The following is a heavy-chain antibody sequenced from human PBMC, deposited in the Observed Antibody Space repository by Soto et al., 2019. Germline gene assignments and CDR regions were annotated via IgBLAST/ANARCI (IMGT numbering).Heavy chain of an antibody. V-gene: IGHV4-59*01. CDR2: IYYSGST. J-gene: IGHJ5*02. CDR1: GGSISSYY. CDR3: ARDMRATIRLVGHTNWFDP. D-gene: IGHD5-12*01. Sequence: PSETLSLTCTVSGGSISSYYWSWIRQPPGKGLEWIGYIYYSGSTNYNPPLKSRVTISVDTSKNQFSLKLSSVTAADTAVYYCARDMRATIRLVGHTNWFDPWGQGILVTVSS.